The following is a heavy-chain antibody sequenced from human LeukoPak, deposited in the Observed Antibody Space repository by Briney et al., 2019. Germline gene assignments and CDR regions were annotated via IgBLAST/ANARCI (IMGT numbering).Heavy chain of an antibody. CDR2: ISGRGDTA. CDR1: GFTFSSHT. J-gene: IGHJ4*02. V-gene: IGHV3-23*01. Sequence: GGSLRLSCAGSGFTFSSHTMSWVRQAPGKGLEWVSLISGRGDTASHADSVKGRFTISRDNSKSTLYLQMNSLRADDTALYFCAKVYYDYVWGSYDYWGQGALVTVSS. D-gene: IGHD3-16*01. CDR3: AKVYYDYVWGSYDY.